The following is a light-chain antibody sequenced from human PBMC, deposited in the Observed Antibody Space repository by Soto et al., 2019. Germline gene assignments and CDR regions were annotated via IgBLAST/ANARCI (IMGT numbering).Light chain of an antibody. V-gene: IGKV1-5*03. J-gene: IGKJ1*01. Sequence: IQMTQSPSTLSASVGDRVTITCRASESISRYLAWYQQKPGKAPKILIYKASTLESGVPSRFSGSGSGTEFTLTITSLQPDDFATYYCQHYSTYWWSFGQGTKVEIK. CDR3: QHYSTYWWS. CDR2: KAS. CDR1: ESISRY.